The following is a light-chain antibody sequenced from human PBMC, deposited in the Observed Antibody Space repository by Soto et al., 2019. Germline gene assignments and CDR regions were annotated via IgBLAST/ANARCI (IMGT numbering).Light chain of an antibody. CDR2: GTS. V-gene: IGKV3-20*01. CDR3: QQYGSLVT. Sequence: EIVLTLSPGALSLSTGERATLSCRASQSVSSSYLAWYQHKPGRAPRLLIDGTSSRATGIPDRFSGSGSGTDFTLTISRLEPEDLAVYYCQQYGSLVTFCQGTKVDSK. CDR1: QSVSSSY. J-gene: IGKJ1*01.